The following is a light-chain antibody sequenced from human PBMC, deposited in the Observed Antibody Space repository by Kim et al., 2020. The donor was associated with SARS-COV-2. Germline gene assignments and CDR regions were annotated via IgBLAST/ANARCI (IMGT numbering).Light chain of an antibody. Sequence: SASVGDRVTITCRASQSISSWLAWYQQKPGKAPTLLIYRTSTLESGVPSTFSGSGSGTEFTLTISSLQPEDFATYYCQQYNSFPATFGQGTKLEIK. CDR3: QQYNSFPAT. J-gene: IGKJ2*01. CDR1: QSISSW. V-gene: IGKV1-5*03. CDR2: RTS.